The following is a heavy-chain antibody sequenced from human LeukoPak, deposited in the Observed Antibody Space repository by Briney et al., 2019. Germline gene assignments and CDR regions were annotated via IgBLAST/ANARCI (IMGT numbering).Heavy chain of an antibody. CDR3: ARRHSSGWNDY. D-gene: IGHD6-19*01. CDR2: INPNCGGT. Sequence: ASVKVSCKASGGTFSSYAISWVRQAPGQGLEWMGWINPNCGGTNYAQKFQGWVTMTRDTSISTAYMELSRLRSDDTAVYYCARRHSSGWNDYWGQGTLVTVSS. J-gene: IGHJ4*02. V-gene: IGHV1-2*04. CDR1: GGTFSSYA.